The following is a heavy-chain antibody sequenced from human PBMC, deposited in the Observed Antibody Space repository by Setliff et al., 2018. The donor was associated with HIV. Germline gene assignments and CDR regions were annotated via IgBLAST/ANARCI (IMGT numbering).Heavy chain of an antibody. Sequence: SETLSLTCIVSGGSISSSSSYWGWIRLPPGKGLEWIGSMYYSGNTYYNPSLKSRVTISVDTSKDQFSLKLSSVTAADTAVYYCARGSGYPWYFDLWGRGTLVTVSS. V-gene: IGHV4-39*07. J-gene: IGHJ2*01. CDR1: GGSISSSSSY. CDR2: MYYSGNT. D-gene: IGHD3-22*01. CDR3: ARGSGYPWYFDL.